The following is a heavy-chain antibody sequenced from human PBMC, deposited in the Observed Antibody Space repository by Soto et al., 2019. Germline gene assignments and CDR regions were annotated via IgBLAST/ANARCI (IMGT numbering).Heavy chain of an antibody. J-gene: IGHJ5*02. Sequence: QVQLVQSGAEVKKTGASVKVSCKAPRYIFTAYFMHWVRQAPGQGLEWMGWINPNNGATHYGLSFQGRVTMTRDTSSSTAYMELSSLRSDDTAVYYCASHDPGAPFDPWGQGTLVIVSS. CDR2: INPNNGAT. D-gene: IGHD1-1*01. CDR3: ASHDPGAPFDP. CDR1: RYIFTAYF. V-gene: IGHV1-2*02.